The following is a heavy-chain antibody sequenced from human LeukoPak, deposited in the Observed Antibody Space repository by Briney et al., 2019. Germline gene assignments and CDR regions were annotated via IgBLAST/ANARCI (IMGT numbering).Heavy chain of an antibody. CDR1: GFTFSSYG. CDR2: ISGSGGNV. CDR3: ARDIRNYYDSGAYGWFDP. V-gene: IGHV3-23*01. D-gene: IGHD3-10*01. Sequence: GGSLRLSCAASGFTFSSYGMSWVRQAPGKGLEWVSSISGSGGNVYYAGSVRGRFTISRDSSKNTVYLQMNSLRAEDTATYYCARDIRNYYDSGAYGWFDPWGQGTPVPVSS. J-gene: IGHJ5*02.